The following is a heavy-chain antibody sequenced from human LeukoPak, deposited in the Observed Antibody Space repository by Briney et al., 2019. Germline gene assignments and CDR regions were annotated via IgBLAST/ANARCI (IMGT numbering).Heavy chain of an antibody. CDR1: GGSISSSSYY. CDR2: IYYSGST. Sequence: SETLSLTCTVSGGSISSSSYYWGWIRQPPGKGLEWIGSIYYSGSTYYNPSLKSRVTISVDTSKNQFSLKLSSVTAADTAVYYCARSSGSRTFSSIAARVFDYWGQGTLVTVSS. D-gene: IGHD6-6*01. J-gene: IGHJ4*02. CDR3: ARSSGSRTFSSIAARVFDY. V-gene: IGHV4-39*01.